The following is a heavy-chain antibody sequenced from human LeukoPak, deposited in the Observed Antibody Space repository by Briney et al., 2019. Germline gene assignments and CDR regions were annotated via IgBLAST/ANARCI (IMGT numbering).Heavy chain of an antibody. Sequence: ASVKVSCKASGYTFTSYAMHWVRQAPGQRLEWMGWINAGNGNTKYSQRFQGRVTITGDTSASTAYMELSSLRSEDTAVYYCARAPTKGNNWFDPWGQGTLVTVSS. V-gene: IGHV1-3*01. CDR1: GYTFTSYA. D-gene: IGHD1-1*01. CDR3: ARAPTKGNNWFDP. J-gene: IGHJ5*02. CDR2: INAGNGNT.